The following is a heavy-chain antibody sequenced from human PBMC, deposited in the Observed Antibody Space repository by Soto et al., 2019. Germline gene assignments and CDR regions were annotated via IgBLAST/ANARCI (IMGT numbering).Heavy chain of an antibody. Sequence: SETLSLTCAVYGGSFSGYYWSWIRQPPGKGLEWIGEINHSGSTNYNPSPKSRVTISVDTSKNQFSLKLSSVTAADTAVYYCARQQLVLYYYYGMDVWGRGTTVTVSS. CDR1: GGSFSGYY. J-gene: IGHJ6*02. CDR2: INHSGST. CDR3: ARQQLVLYYYYGMDV. V-gene: IGHV4-34*01. D-gene: IGHD6-6*01.